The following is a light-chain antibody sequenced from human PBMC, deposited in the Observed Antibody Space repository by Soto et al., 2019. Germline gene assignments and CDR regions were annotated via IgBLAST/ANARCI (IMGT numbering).Light chain of an antibody. V-gene: IGKV3-15*01. Sequence: EIVMTQSPATLSVSPGERATLSCRASQSVSSNLAWYQQKPGQAPRLLIYGASTRATGIPARFSGSGSGTEFTLTIRSLQSEDFAVYYCQHYNNWPPITFGQGTRLEMK. CDR2: GAS. J-gene: IGKJ5*01. CDR1: QSVSSN. CDR3: QHYNNWPPIT.